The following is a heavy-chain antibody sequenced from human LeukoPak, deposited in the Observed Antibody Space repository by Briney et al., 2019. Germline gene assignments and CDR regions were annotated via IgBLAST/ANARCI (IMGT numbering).Heavy chain of an antibody. D-gene: IGHD3-9*01. J-gene: IGHJ4*02. Sequence: PGGSLRLSCAASGFIFSNAWMNWVRQAPGKGLEWDGRIKSKTDGGTTDYAAAVKGRFIISRDDSKNTLYLQMNSLKTEDTALYYCTTVYLTGEGNDYWGQGTLVTVSS. CDR1: GFIFSNAW. CDR2: IKSKTDGGTT. CDR3: TTVYLTGEGNDY. V-gene: IGHV3-15*01.